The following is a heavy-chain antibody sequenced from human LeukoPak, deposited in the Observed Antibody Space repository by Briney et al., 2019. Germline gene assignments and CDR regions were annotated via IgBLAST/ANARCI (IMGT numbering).Heavy chain of an antibody. J-gene: IGHJ6*03. CDR1: GFTFSSYW. V-gene: IGHV3-74*01. CDR3: ARVGLLWFGELYQPYYYYMDV. Sequence: GGSLRLSCAASGFTFSSYWMHWVRQAPGKGLVWVSRINSDGSSTSYADSVKGRFTISRDNAKNTLYLQMNSLRAEDTAVYYCARVGLLWFGELYQPYYYYMDVWGKGTTVTVSS. CDR2: INSDGSST. D-gene: IGHD3-10*01.